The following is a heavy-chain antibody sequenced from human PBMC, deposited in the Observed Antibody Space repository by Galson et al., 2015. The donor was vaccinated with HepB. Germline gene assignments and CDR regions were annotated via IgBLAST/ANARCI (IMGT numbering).Heavy chain of an antibody. Sequence: SVKVSCKASGYTLTNYHMHWVRQAPGQGLEWMGLINPSGTITVYAQKFRGRLTLTGDTSTSTAYMELSSLRSEDTAVYYCARPNTMDCSSTSCYPGGWFDPWGQGTLVTVSS. CDR3: ARPNTMDCSSTSCYPGGWFDP. J-gene: IGHJ5*02. CDR1: GYTLTNYH. CDR2: INPSGTIT. D-gene: IGHD2-2*01. V-gene: IGHV1-46*01.